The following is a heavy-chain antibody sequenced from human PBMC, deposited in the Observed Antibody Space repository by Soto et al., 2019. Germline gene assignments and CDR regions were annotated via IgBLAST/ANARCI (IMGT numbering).Heavy chain of an antibody. J-gene: IGHJ4*02. CDR1: GGSISSGGYS. Sequence: QLQLQESGSGLVKPSQTLSLTCAVSGGSISSGGYSWSWIRQPPGKGLEWIGYIYHSGSTYYNPSLKRRVTISVHRSKNQFSLKLSSVTAADTAVYYCASSHAGAHITAAVHWGQGTLVTVSS. D-gene: IGHD1-20*01. V-gene: IGHV4-30-2*01. CDR2: IYHSGST. CDR3: ASSHAGAHITAAVH.